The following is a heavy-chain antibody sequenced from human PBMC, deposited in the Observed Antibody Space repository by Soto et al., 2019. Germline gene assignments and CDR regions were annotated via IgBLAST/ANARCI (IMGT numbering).Heavy chain of an antibody. Sequence: QVQLVESGGGVVQPGRSRRLSCAASGFTFKNYGMFWVRQAPGTGLEWVALISHDGSQRFYADSVKGRFTISRDDSKNTVSLQMNSLRAEDTAIYYSAKRITISGYGAYYYYGMDVWGQGTTVIVSS. D-gene: IGHD3-3*01. J-gene: IGHJ6*02. CDR3: AKRITISGYGAYYYYGMDV. V-gene: IGHV3-30*18. CDR2: ISHDGSQR. CDR1: GFTFKNYG.